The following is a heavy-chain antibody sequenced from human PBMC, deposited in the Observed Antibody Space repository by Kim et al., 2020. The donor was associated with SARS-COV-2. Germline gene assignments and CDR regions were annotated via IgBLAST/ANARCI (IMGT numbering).Heavy chain of an antibody. D-gene: IGHD3-9*01. Sequence: SGPTLVNPTQTLTLTCTFSGFSLSTSGMCVSWIRQPPGKALEWLARIDWDDDKYYSTSLKTRLTISKDTSKNQVVLTMTNMDPVDTATYYCARLLSSYDILTGDYYYDYGMDVWGQGTTGTVSS. V-gene: IGHV2-70*11. J-gene: IGHJ6*02. CDR3: ARLLSSYDILTGDYYYDYGMDV. CDR2: IDWDDDK. CDR1: GFSLSTSGMC.